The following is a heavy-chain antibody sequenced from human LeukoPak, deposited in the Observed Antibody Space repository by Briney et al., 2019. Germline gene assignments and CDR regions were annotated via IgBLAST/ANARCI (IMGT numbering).Heavy chain of an antibody. CDR2: IKQDGSQK. J-gene: IGHJ4*02. CDR3: ARLFRDVTTFDY. Sequence: GALRLSCTASGFTLSSSWMSWVRQPPGRGLEWVASIKQDGSQKYYVDSVKGRFTISRDNAKNSLNLQMNSLRAEDTAVYYCARLFRDVTTFDYWGQGTLVTVSS. CDR1: GFTLSSSW. V-gene: IGHV3-7*01. D-gene: IGHD1-1*01.